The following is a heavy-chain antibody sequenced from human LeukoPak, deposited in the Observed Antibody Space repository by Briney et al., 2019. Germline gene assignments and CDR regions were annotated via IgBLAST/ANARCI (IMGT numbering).Heavy chain of an antibody. D-gene: IGHD3-22*01. CDR3: ARLMYFYDSSGYYSGSHYYGMDV. CDR1: GSTFSSYE. V-gene: IGHV3-48*03. J-gene: IGHJ6*02. Sequence: GGSLRLSCAASGSTFSSYEMNWVRQAPGKGLEWVSYISSSGSTIYYADSVKGRFTISRDNAKNSLYLQMNSLRAEDTAVYYCARLMYFYDSSGYYSGSHYYGMDVWGQGTTVTVSS. CDR2: ISSSGSTI.